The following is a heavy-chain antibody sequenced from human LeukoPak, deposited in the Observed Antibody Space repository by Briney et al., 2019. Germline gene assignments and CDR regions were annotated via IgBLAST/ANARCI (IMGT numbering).Heavy chain of an antibody. D-gene: IGHD3-3*01. CDR2: INHSGST. V-gene: IGHV4-34*01. Sequence: SETLSLTCAVYGGSFSGYYRSWIRQPPGKGLEWIGEINHSGSTNYNPSLKSRVTISVDTSKNQFSLKLSSVTAADTAVYYCARGLRFLEWLPHHYYMDVWGKGTTVTVSS. CDR3: ARGLRFLEWLPHHYYMDV. CDR1: GGSFSGYY. J-gene: IGHJ6*03.